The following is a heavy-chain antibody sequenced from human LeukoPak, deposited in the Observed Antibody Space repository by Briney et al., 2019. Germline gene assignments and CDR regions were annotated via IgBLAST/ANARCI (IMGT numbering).Heavy chain of an antibody. Sequence: LPGGSLRLSCAASGFTLSNYWMTWVRQVPGKGLEWVANMNEDGSMKNYVDSVKGRFTISRDNAKNSLYLQMNSLRAEDTAVYYCARDVSPYCSDGICYDAFDIWGQETMVTVSS. CDR2: MNEDGSMK. CDR3: ARDVSPYCSDGICYDAFDI. D-gene: IGHD2-15*01. J-gene: IGHJ3*02. CDR1: GFTLSNYW. V-gene: IGHV3-7*01.